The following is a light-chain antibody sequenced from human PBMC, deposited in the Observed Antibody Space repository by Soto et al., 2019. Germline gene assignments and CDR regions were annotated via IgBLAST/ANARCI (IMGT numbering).Light chain of an antibody. Sequence: EILITQSPGTLSVSPGERATLSCRASQSVSSNLAWYQQKPGQAPSLLIYGASTRATGIPARFSGSGSGTEFALTISSLQSEDFAVYYCQQYNNWPRTFGQGTKV. CDR3: QQYNNWPRT. CDR2: GAS. V-gene: IGKV3-15*01. CDR1: QSVSSN. J-gene: IGKJ1*01.